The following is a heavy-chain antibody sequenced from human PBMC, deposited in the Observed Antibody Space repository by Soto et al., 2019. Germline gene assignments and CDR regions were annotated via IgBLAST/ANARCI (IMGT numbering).Heavy chain of an antibody. CDR3: TRRGTTMVNIDY. J-gene: IGHJ4*02. D-gene: IGHD5-18*01. Sequence: PSETLSLTCTVSVGSISSSSFYWVWIRQPPGKGLEWIGSIYYSGSTYYNPSLESRVTISVDTSKNQFSLKLSSVTAADTAVYYCTRRGTTMVNIDYWGQGTLVTVSS. CDR1: VGSISSSSFY. CDR2: IYYSGST. V-gene: IGHV4-39*01.